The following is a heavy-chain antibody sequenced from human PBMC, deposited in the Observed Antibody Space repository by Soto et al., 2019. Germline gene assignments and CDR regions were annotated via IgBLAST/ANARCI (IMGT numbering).Heavy chain of an antibody. D-gene: IGHD2-8*01. CDR2: ISGYNGYT. CDR1: GYTFTTYG. V-gene: IGHV1-18*01. Sequence: ASVKVSCKASGYTFTTYGLTWVRQAPGQGLEWMGWISGYNGYTKYAQKVQDRVTMTTDTSTSTAYMELRSLRSDDTAVYYCAREGYCTDATCSAFYYYYGVDVWGQGTTVTVSS. J-gene: IGHJ6*02. CDR3: AREGYCTDATCSAFYYYYGVDV.